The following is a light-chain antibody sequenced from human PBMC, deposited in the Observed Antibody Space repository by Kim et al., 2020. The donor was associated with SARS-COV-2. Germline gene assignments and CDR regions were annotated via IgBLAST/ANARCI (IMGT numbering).Light chain of an antibody. CDR1: TGTVTSDHY. V-gene: IGLV7-46*01. CDR3: LLSYSGARV. CDR2: DTK. J-gene: IGLJ3*02. Sequence: QAVVTQEPSLTVSPGGTVTLTCASTTGTVTSDHYPYWFQLKPGQAPRTLISDTKYRLSWTPARFSGSLLGGKAALTLSGALPEDEAEYYCLLSYSGARVFGGGTQLTVL.